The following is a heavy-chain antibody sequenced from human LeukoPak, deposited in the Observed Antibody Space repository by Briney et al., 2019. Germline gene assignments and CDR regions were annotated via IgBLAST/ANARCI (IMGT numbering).Heavy chain of an antibody. J-gene: IGHJ3*02. CDR1: GYTFTGYY. CDR2: INTNSGGT. Sequence: ASVKVSCKASGYTFTGYYIHWGRQAPGQGLEWVGWINTNSGGTNYPQKFQGRITMTRDTSISTAYMELSRLRSDDTAVYYCARGRVSDSSSWYWRANDAFDIWGQGTMVTVSS. V-gene: IGHV1-2*02. D-gene: IGHD6-13*01. CDR3: ARGRVSDSSSWYWRANDAFDI.